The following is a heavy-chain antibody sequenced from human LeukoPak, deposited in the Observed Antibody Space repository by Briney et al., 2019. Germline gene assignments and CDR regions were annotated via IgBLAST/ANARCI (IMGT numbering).Heavy chain of an antibody. J-gene: IGHJ4*02. CDR2: VSGDGSST. V-gene: IGHV3-74*01. Sequence: GGSLRLSCPASGFTFSSYWMHWVRQAPGKGLVWVSRVSGDGSSTNYADSVKGRFTISRDNSMNTLYLQMNSLRAEDTAVYFCAKRGIVIRGVLIIGFHKEAYYFDYWGQGILVTVSS. D-gene: IGHD3-10*01. CDR1: GFTFSSYW. CDR3: AKRGIVIRGVLIIGFHKEAYYFDY.